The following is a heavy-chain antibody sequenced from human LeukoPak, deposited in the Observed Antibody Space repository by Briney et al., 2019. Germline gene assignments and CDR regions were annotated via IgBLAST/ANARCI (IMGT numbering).Heavy chain of an antibody. D-gene: IGHD5-12*01. CDR1: GFTFGSYA. J-gene: IGHJ4*02. Sequence: PGGSLRLSCAASGFTFGSYAMTWVRQAPGKGLEWVSTSGTGGSTYYADSVKGRFTISRDNSKNTLYLQMNSLRTEDTAVYYCAEDGGGYGRIDYSGQGTLVTVSS. CDR3: AEDGGGYGRIDY. CDR2: SGTGGST. V-gene: IGHV3-23*01.